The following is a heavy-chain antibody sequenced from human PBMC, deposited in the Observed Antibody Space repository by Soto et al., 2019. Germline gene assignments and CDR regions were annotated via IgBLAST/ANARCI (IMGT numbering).Heavy chain of an antibody. CDR3: ARDQEGGDGAFDI. Sequence: QVQLVESGGGVVQPGRSLRLSCAASGFTFSSYGMHWVRQAPGKGLEWVAVIWYDGSNKYYADSVKGRFTISRDNSKNTLYLQMISLRAEETAVYYCARDQEGGDGAFDIWGQGTMVTVSS. CDR2: IWYDGSNK. D-gene: IGHD2-21*02. CDR1: GFTFSSYG. J-gene: IGHJ3*02. V-gene: IGHV3-33*01.